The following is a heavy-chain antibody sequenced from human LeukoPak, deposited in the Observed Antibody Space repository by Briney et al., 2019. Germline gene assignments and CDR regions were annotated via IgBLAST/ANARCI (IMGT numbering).Heavy chain of an antibody. D-gene: IGHD3-10*01. Sequence: ASVKVSCKASIYTLTSYGISWVRQAPGQGLEWMGWISGYNGNTNYAQKVQDRLTLTTDTSTGTAYMELRSLRYDDTAVYYCASRFGPNKAFDPWGQGTLVTVSS. J-gene: IGHJ5*02. V-gene: IGHV1-18*01. CDR2: ISGYNGNT. CDR1: IYTLTSYG. CDR3: ASRFGPNKAFDP.